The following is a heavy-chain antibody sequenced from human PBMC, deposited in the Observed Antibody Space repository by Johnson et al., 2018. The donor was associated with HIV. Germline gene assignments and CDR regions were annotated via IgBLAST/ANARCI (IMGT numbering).Heavy chain of an antibody. CDR3: ARESLDAFDI. J-gene: IGHJ3*02. Sequence: QVQLVESGGGLVQPGGSLRLSCAASGFTVSSNYMSWVRQAPGKGLEWVSVIWYDGSNKYYADSVKGRFTISRDSSKNTLYLQMNSLRAEDTAVYYCARESLDAFDIWGQGTMVTVSS. CDR2: IWYDGSNK. V-gene: IGHV3-33*08. CDR1: GFTVSSNY.